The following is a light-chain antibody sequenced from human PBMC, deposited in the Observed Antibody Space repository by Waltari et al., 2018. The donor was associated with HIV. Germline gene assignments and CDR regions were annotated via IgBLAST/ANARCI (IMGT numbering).Light chain of an antibody. CDR1: QDISNY. Sequence: DIQMTQFPSSLSASVGARVTITCQASQDISNYLNWYLQKPGKHPKLLIYDASNLETGVPSKFSGSGSGTDFTFTISSLQPEDLARYYGQQYDTHPGFTFGPGTTVDIK. J-gene: IGKJ3*01. V-gene: IGKV1-33*01. CDR3: QQYDTHPGFT. CDR2: DAS.